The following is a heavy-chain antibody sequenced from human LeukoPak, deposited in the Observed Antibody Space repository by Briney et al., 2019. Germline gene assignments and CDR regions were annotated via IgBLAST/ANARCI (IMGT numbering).Heavy chain of an antibody. V-gene: IGHV3-53*01. CDR2: VYKNAIT. Sequence: GGSLRLSCAPCGFTLSSNYVTWGREAPGKGLEWVLVVYKNAITDYAATVKGRFTMSRDNSKNTLYLQMNSLRADDTAMYYCTRALRVRGVPDYMDVWGKGTTVTISS. CDR3: TRALRVRGVPDYMDV. CDR1: GFTLSSNY. D-gene: IGHD3-10*01. J-gene: IGHJ6*03.